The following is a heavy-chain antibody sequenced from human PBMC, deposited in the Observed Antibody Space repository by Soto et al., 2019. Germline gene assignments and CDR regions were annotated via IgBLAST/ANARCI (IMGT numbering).Heavy chain of an antibody. V-gene: IGHV1-18*01. D-gene: IGHD3-22*01. CDR2: ISAYNGNT. J-gene: IGHJ3*02. Sequence: ASVKVSCKASGYTFTSYGISWVRQAPGQGLEWMGWISAYNGNTNYAQKFQGRVTMTRDTSISTAYMELSRLRSDDTAVYYCAGADSSGYHDAFDIWGQGTMVTVSS. CDR3: AGADSSGYHDAFDI. CDR1: GYTFTSYG.